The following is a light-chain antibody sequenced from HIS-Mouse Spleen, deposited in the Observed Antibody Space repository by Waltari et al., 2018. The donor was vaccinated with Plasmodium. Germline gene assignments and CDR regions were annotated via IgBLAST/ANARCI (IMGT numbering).Light chain of an antibody. Sequence: QSALPQPRSVSGSPGQSVTIHCTGTSRDVGGYNYVSWYQQHPGKAPKLMIYDVSKRPSGFPDRFSGSKSGNTASLTISGLQAEDEADYYCCSYAGSYTYVFGTGTKVTVL. CDR2: DVS. CDR3: CSYAGSYTYV. V-gene: IGLV2-11*01. J-gene: IGLJ1*01. CDR1: SRDVGGYNY.